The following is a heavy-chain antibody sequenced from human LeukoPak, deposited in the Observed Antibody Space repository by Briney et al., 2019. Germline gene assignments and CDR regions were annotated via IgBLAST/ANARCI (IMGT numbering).Heavy chain of an antibody. D-gene: IGHD1-26*01. V-gene: IGHV3-74*01. Sequence: GGSLRLSCAASGFIFSSYWMHWVRQAPGKGLVWVSRINSDGSSTSYADSVKGRFTISRDNAKNTLYLQMNSLRAEDTAVYYCATSQYSGSYSDYWGQGNLVTVSS. J-gene: IGHJ4*02. CDR1: GFIFSSYW. CDR2: INSDGSST. CDR3: ATSQYSGSYSDY.